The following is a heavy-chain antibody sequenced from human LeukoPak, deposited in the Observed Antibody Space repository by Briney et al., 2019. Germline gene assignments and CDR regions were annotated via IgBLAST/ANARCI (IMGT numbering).Heavy chain of an antibody. CDR1: GFTFSSYA. Sequence: GGSLRLSCAASGFTFSSYAMSWVRQAPGKGLEWVSAISGSGGSTYYADSVKGRFTISRDNSKNTLYLQMNSLRAEDTAVYYCAKQRPLNYYDSSGYYYQPGWGQGTLVTVSS. D-gene: IGHD3-22*01. J-gene: IGHJ4*02. CDR3: AKQRPLNYYDSSGYYYQPG. V-gene: IGHV3-23*01. CDR2: ISGSGGST.